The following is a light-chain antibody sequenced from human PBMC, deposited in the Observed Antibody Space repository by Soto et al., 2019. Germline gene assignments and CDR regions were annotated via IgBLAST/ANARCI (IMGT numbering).Light chain of an antibody. V-gene: IGLV2-11*01. Sequence: QSALTQPRSVSGSPGQSVTISCIGTSSDIGGYKYVSWHQQHPGKAPKLMIYDVSKRPSGVPDRFSGSKSGNTASLTISGLQAEDEADYYCCSYAGSYNVVFGGGTKLTVL. CDR3: CSYAGSYNVV. CDR2: DVS. CDR1: SSDIGGYKY. J-gene: IGLJ2*01.